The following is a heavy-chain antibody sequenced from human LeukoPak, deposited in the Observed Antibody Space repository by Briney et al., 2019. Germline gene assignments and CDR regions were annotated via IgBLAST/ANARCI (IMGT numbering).Heavy chain of an antibody. V-gene: IGHV3-53*04. CDR2: IYSGGST. J-gene: IGHJ4*02. CDR3: ARLRARYYDSSQDDY. Sequence: GGSLRPSCAASGFTVSSNYMSWVRQAPGKGLEWVSVIYSGGSTYYADSVKGRFTISRHNSKNTLYLQMNSLRAEDTAVYYCARLRARYYDSSQDDYRGQGTLVTVSS. D-gene: IGHD3-22*01. CDR1: GFTVSSNY.